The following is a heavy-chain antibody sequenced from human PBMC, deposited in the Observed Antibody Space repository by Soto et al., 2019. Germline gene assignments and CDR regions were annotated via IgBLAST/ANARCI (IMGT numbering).Heavy chain of an antibody. V-gene: IGHV3-15*01. D-gene: IGHD2-15*01. Sequence: GVSLRLSCAASGFTFSNAWMSWVRQAPGKGLEWVGRIKSKTDGGTTDYAAPVKGRFTISRDDSKNTLYLQMNSLKTEDTAVYYCTTEPDCSGGSCYPDPFDYWGQGTLVTVSS. CDR3: TTEPDCSGGSCYPDPFDY. CDR2: IKSKTDGGTT. J-gene: IGHJ4*02. CDR1: GFTFSNAW.